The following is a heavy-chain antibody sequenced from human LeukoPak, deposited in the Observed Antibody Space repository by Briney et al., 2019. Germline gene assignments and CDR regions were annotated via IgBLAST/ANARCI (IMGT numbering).Heavy chain of an antibody. J-gene: IGHJ4*02. D-gene: IGHD3-10*01. CDR1: GFTFSSYA. CDR3: AKDPLLWFGEGGTFDY. CDR2: ISGSGGST. V-gene: IGHV3-23*01. Sequence: GGSLRLSCAASGFTFSSYAMSWVRPAPGKGLEWVSAISGSGGSTYYADSVKGRFTISRDNSKNTLYLQMNSLRAEDTAVYYCAKDPLLWFGEGGTFDYWGQGTLVTVSS.